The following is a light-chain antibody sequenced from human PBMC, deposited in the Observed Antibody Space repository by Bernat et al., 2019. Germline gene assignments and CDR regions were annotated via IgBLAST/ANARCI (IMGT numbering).Light chain of an antibody. CDR3: CSYAGSYIRYV. CDR2: EDN. CDR1: GGSIASNF. V-gene: IGLV6-57*01. J-gene: IGLJ1*01. Sequence: NFILTQPHSVSESPGKTVTISCTRSGGSIASNFVQWYQQRPGSSPITVIYEDNQRPSGVPDRFSGSIDSSSNSASLTISGLKTEDEADYYCCSYAGSYIRYVFGTGTKVTVL.